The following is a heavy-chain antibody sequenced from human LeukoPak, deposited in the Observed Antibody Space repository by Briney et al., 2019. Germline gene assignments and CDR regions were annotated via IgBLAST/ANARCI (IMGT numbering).Heavy chain of an antibody. J-gene: IGHJ4*02. V-gene: IGHV4-38-2*02. CDR2: IYLSGST. CDR3: ARDHNNYGSGSYSLDY. D-gene: IGHD3-10*01. Sequence: PSETLSLTCTVSGYSISSGYYWGWIRQPPGKGLEWIGSIYLSGSTYYNPSPKSRVTISADTSKNQFSLKLSSVTAADTAVYYCARDHNNYGSGSYSLDYWGQGTLVTVSS. CDR1: GYSISSGYY.